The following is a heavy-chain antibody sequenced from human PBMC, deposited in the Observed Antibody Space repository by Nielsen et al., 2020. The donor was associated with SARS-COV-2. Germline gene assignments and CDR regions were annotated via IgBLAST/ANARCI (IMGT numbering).Heavy chain of an antibody. CDR2: INPSSGFT. Sequence: ASVKVSCKASGYTFSTYYMHWVRQAPGQGLEWMGLINPSSGFTKYAQKFQGRVTMTRDTSANTAYMELSSLSSEDTAVYYCARITPSSGWDYWGQGTLVTVSS. J-gene: IGHJ4*02. V-gene: IGHV1-46*01. D-gene: IGHD6-19*01. CDR3: ARITPSSGWDY. CDR1: GYTFSTYY.